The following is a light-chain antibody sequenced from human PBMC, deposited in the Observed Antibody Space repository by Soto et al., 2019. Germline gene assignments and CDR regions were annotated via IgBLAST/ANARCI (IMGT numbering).Light chain of an antibody. Sequence: QSALTKPASVSGSPGQSIAISCTGTSSDVGAFNYVSWYQQHPGKAPKFMIFDVSSRPSGVSDRFSGSKSGNTASLTISGLQTEDEADYYCASYTTSSTYVFGTGTKLTVL. CDR3: ASYTTSSTYV. CDR1: SSDVGAFNY. J-gene: IGLJ1*01. V-gene: IGLV2-14*03. CDR2: DVS.